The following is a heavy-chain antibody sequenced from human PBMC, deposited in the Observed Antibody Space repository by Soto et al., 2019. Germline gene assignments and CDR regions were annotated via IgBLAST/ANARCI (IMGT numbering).Heavy chain of an antibody. D-gene: IGHD6-13*01. Sequence: QVQLVQSGSEVRTPGSSVKVSCKTSGGPLSTLVISWVRQAPGQGLEWVGTFIPVVAMAKYGQNFEGRVTNTEDSTKNTIFKELSGIRSEDKAIGYCANSHENYFYYGMDGWGQGTTVTVSS. V-gene: IGHV1-69*04. J-gene: IGHJ6*02. CDR2: FIPVVAMA. CDR3: ANSHENYFYYGMDG. CDR1: GGPLSTLV.